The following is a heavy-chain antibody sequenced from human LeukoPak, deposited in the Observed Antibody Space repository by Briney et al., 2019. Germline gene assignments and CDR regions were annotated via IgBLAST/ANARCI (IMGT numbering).Heavy chain of an antibody. Sequence: PSETLSLTCTVSGGSISSSSYYWGWVRQPPGRGLVWIWIIYYSASPYYTPSLKSRVTISVDTSKNQFSLKLSSVTAADTAVYYCARRGWYYFDYWGQGTLVTVSS. D-gene: IGHD6-19*01. CDR2: IYYSASP. CDR3: ARRGWYYFDY. J-gene: IGHJ4*02. CDR1: GGSISSSSYY. V-gene: IGHV4-39*01.